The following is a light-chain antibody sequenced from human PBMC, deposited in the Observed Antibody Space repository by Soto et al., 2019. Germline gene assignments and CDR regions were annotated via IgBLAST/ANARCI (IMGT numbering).Light chain of an antibody. CDR3: QQYNNWPPIT. V-gene: IGKV3-15*01. J-gene: IGKJ5*01. CDR1: QSFSSTY. CDR2: GAS. Sequence: EIVMTQSPATLSVSPGERATLSCRAIQSFSSTYLAWYQQKPGQAPRLLIYGASTRATGIPARFSGSGSGTEFTLTISSLQSEDFAVYYCQQYNNWPPITFGQGTRLEIK.